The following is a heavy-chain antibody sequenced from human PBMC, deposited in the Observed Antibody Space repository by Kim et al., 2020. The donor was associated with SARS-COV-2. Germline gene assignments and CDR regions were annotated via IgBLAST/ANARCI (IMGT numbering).Heavy chain of an antibody. V-gene: IGHV3-30-3*01. J-gene: IGHJ6*02. CDR3: ARGNYYESVSLSDYYNGMDF. D-gene: IGHD3-10*01. CDR2: ISYDGRNK. Sequence: GSLRLSCAASGLSFDDSAMNWVRQPPGKGLEWVAVISYDGRNKDYADSVKGRFTISRDNSKRTLYLQMNSLRVEDTAVYYCARGNYYESVSLSDYYNGMDFWGQGTTVTVSS. CDR1: GLSFDDSA.